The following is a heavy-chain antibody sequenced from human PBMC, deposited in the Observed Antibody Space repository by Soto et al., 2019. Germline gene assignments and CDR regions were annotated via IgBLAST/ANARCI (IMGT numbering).Heavy chain of an antibody. Sequence: GESLKISCKGSGYSFTSYWIGWVRQMPGKGLEWMGIIYPGDSDTRYSPSFQGQVTISADKSISTAYLQWSSLKASDTAMYYCARIRNYDFGSGTRRDGGMDVWGQGTTVTVSS. J-gene: IGHJ6*02. CDR2: IYPGDSDT. CDR1: GYSFTSYW. CDR3: ARIRNYDFGSGTRRDGGMDV. V-gene: IGHV5-51*01. D-gene: IGHD3-3*01.